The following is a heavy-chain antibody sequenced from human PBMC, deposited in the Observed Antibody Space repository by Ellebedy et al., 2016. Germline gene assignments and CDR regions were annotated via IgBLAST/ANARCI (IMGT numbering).Heavy chain of an antibody. CDR2: IYPDDSDT. CDR3: AAYTKWGTTNYFDY. D-gene: IGHD7-27*01. Sequence: GESLKISCKGSGYNFATYWIAWVRQMPGKGLEWIGIIYPDDSDTTYSPSFQGQVTLSVDMSINTAFLVSSSLKASDTAMYYCAAYTKWGTTNYFDYWGQGTLVTVSS. CDR1: GYNFATYW. J-gene: IGHJ4*02. V-gene: IGHV5-51*01.